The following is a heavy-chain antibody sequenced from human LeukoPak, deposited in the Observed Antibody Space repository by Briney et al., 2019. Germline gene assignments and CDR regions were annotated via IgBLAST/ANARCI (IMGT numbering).Heavy chain of an antibody. CDR3: ARINARYYYDSSGYSDY. Sequence: GGSLRLSCAASGFTFHDYTMNWVRQAPGKGLEWVSSISSSSSYIYYADSVKGRFTISRDNAKNSLYLQMNSLRAEDTAVYYCARINARYYYDSSGYSDYWGQGTLVTVSS. CDR1: GFTFHDYT. J-gene: IGHJ4*02. CDR2: ISSSSSYI. D-gene: IGHD3-22*01. V-gene: IGHV3-21*01.